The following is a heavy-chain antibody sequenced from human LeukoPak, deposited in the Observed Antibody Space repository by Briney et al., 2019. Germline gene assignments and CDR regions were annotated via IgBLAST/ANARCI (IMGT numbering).Heavy chain of an antibody. V-gene: IGHV5-10-1*01. Sequence: GESLRISFKGSGYSFTSYWISWVRQMPGKGLEWMGRIYPSDSYTNYSPSFQGHVTISADKSISTAYLQWSTLKASDTAMYYCARQGHNFFDYWGQGTLVTVSS. CDR1: GYSFTSYW. CDR3: ARQGHNFFDY. CDR2: IYPSDSYT. J-gene: IGHJ4*02.